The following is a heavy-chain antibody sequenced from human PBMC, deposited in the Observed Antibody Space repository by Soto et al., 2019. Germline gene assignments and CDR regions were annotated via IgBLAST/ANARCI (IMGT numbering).Heavy chain of an antibody. CDR3: AKDRFRIAVAAPFDY. CDR1: GFTFSSYG. D-gene: IGHD6-19*01. Sequence: QVQLVESGGGVVQPGRSLRLSCAASGFTFSSYGMHWVRQAPGKGLEWVAVISYDGSNKYYADFVKGRFTISRDNSKNSLYLQMNSLRAEHTAVYYCAKDRFRIAVAAPFDYWGQGTLVSVSS. V-gene: IGHV3-30*18. J-gene: IGHJ4*02. CDR2: ISYDGSNK.